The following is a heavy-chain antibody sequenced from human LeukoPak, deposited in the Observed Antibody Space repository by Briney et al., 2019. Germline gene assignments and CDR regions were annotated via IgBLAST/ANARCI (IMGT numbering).Heavy chain of an antibody. Sequence: GGSLRLSCAASGFTFSDYYMSWVRQAPGKGLEWVSFIGYEGVHKYYADSVKGRFTISKDNSKATLYLQMNSLRPEDTAVYYCAKDLHGGYSSDYWGQGTLVT. V-gene: IGHV3-30*02. CDR2: IGYEGVHK. D-gene: IGHD4-23*01. CDR3: AKDLHGGYSSDY. CDR1: GFTFSDYY. J-gene: IGHJ4*02.